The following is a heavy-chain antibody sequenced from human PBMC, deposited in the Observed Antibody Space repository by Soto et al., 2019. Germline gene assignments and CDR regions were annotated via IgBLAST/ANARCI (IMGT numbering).Heavy chain of an antibody. CDR1: GVSFSGYY. CDR2: INHSGST. Sequence: SETLSLTCAVYGVSFSGYYWSWIRQPPGKGLEWIGEINHSGSTNYNPSLKSRVTISVDTSKNQFSLKLSSVTAADTAVYYCARVSWPRRNWFDPWGQGTLVTVSS. D-gene: IGHD6-13*01. V-gene: IGHV4-34*01. J-gene: IGHJ5*02. CDR3: ARVSWPRRNWFDP.